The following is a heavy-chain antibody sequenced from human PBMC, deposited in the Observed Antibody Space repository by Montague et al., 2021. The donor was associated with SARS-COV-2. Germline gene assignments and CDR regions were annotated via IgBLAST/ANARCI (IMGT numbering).Heavy chain of an antibody. D-gene: IGHD3-10*01. CDR3: AGGQVSVYGGLIMLPAAGPLDV. V-gene: IGHV4-34*01. Sequence: SETLSLTCAVYGGSFTDYYWTWIRQAPGKGLEWIGEVDHSGSASYSPSLKGRVSISVDRSKNQFSLNLRSVTAADTAAYYCAGGQVSVYGGLIMLPAAGPLDVWGRGTMVTVSP. J-gene: IGHJ3*01. CDR2: VDHSGSA. CDR1: GGSFTDYY.